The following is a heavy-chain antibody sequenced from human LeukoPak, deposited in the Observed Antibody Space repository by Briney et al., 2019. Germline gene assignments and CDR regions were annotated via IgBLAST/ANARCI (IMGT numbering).Heavy chain of an antibody. CDR1: GFPFSNSW. D-gene: IGHD1/OR15-1a*01. CDR2: INKDGGGI. J-gene: IGHJ6*04. CDR3: AGGNSMDV. Sequence: PGGSLRLSGAVSGFPFSNSWMYWVRQAPGKGLEGVANINKDGGGISYVDSVKGRFIISRDNARNSLYLQMNSLRVEDTAVYFCAGGNSMDVWGKGTAVTVSS. V-gene: IGHV3-7*03.